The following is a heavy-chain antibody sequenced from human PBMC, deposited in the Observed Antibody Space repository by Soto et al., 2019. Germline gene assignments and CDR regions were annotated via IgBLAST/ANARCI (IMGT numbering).Heavy chain of an antibody. CDR1: GFTFSSYA. J-gene: IGHJ3*02. CDR2: ISGSGGST. D-gene: IGHD3-10*01. CDR3: AKSGRGTMVRGVIMRFEVLDAFDI. V-gene: IGHV3-23*01. Sequence: EVQLLESGGGLVQPGGSLRLSCAASGFTFSSYAMSWVRQAPGKGLEWVSAISGSGGSTYYADSVKGRFTISRDNSKNTLYLQMNSLRAEDTAVYYCAKSGRGTMVRGVIMRFEVLDAFDIWGQGTMVTVSS.